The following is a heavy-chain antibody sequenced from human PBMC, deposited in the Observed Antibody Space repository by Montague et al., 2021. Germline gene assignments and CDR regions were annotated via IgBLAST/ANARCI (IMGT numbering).Heavy chain of an antibody. J-gene: IGHJ6*02. CDR3: ARVRERRYYYYGMDV. V-gene: IGHV3-9*01. CDR2: ISWNSGSI. CDR1: GFPFEDYA. D-gene: IGHD1-1*01. Sequence: FLRLSCAASGFPFEDYAMHWVRQAPGKGLEWVSGISWNSGSIGYADSVKGRFTISRDNAKNSLYLQMNSLRAEDKALYYCARVRERRYYYYGMDVWGQGTAVTVSS.